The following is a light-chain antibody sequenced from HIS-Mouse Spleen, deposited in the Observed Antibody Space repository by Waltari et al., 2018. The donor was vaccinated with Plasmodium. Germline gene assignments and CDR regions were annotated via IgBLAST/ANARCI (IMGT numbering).Light chain of an antibody. Sequence: IMSPQSPATLFSSPGRGATHSCSASHIVSSSYLAWYQQKPGQAPRLLIDGASSRATGIPDRFSGSGSGTDFTLTISRLEPEDFAVYYCQQYGSSPLTFGGGTKVEIK. J-gene: IGKJ4*01. CDR1: HIVSSSY. CDR3: QQYGSSPLT. V-gene: IGKV3-20*01. CDR2: GAS.